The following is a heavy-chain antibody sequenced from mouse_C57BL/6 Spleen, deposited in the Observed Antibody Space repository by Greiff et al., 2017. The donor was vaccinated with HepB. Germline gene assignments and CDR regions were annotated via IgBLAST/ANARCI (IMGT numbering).Heavy chain of an antibody. CDR3: AREGFPITTVVERDYAMDY. CDR2: ISYDGSN. J-gene: IGHJ4*01. D-gene: IGHD1-1*01. CDR1: GYSITSGYY. V-gene: IGHV3-6*01. Sequence: EVQLVESGPGLVKPSQSLSLTCSVTGYSITSGYYWNWIRQFPGNKLEWMGYISYDGSNNYNPSLKNRISITRDTSKNQFFLKLNSVTTEDTATYYCAREGFPITTVVERDYAMDYWGQGTSVTVSS.